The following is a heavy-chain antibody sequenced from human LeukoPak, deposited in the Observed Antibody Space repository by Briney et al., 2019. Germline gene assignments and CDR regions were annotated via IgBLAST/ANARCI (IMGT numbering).Heavy chain of an antibody. Sequence: SEALSLTCTVSGVSVSSYYWSWIRQPPGKGLEWIGYIYYSGSTNYNPSPKSRVTISVDTSKNQFSLKLSSVTAADTAVYHCARDNWNYGSSMDVWGQGTTVTVSS. CDR3: ARDNWNYGSSMDV. V-gene: IGHV4-59*02. D-gene: IGHD1-7*01. CDR2: IYYSGST. J-gene: IGHJ6*02. CDR1: GVSVSSYY.